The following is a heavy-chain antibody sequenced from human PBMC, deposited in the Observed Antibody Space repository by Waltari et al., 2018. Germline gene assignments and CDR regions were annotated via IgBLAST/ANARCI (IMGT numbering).Heavy chain of an antibody. J-gene: IGHJ4*02. CDR2: IYYSGST. CDR3: ARGEYYDILTGPHGMDY. CDR1: GGSISSYF. D-gene: IGHD3-9*01. Sequence: QVQLQESGPGLVKPSATLSLTCTVSGGSISSYFWTWIRQPPGKGLEWIGYIYYSGSTNYNPSLKSRVTRSVDTSKNQVSLKLSSVTAAETAVYYCARGEYYDILTGPHGMDYWGQGTLVTVSS. V-gene: IGHV4-59*01.